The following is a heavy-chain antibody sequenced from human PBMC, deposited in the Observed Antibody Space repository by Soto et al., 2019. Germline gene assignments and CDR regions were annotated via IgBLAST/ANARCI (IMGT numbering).Heavy chain of an antibody. J-gene: IGHJ6*03. CDR1: GYTFSSYA. V-gene: IGHV1-18*01. D-gene: IGHD2-15*01. CDR2: VSPYNGNT. CDR3: ARGTTVTTTPTYYYMDV. Sequence: QVQLVQSGPEVKKPGASVKVSCKASGYTFSSYAISWVRQAPGHALEWMGWVSPYNGNTNYAQNLQDRVSMTTDTYTTTAYMELRILRSDDTAVYYCARGTTVTTTPTYYYMDVWGSGTAVTVSS.